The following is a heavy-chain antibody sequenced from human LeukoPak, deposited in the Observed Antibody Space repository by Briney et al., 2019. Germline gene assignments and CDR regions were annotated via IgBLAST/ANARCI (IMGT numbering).Heavy chain of an antibody. V-gene: IGHV3-23*01. Sequence: GGSLRLSCAASGFTFTSCAMTWVRQAPGKGLEWVSGISRSGDYTYYADSVRGRSTISRDNSKNTLYLQLSSLRAEDTAVYYCAKLPTSGGDYVYMDYWGQGTLVTVSS. J-gene: IGHJ4*02. D-gene: IGHD3-16*01. CDR1: GFTFTSCA. CDR2: ISRSGDYT. CDR3: AKLPTSGGDYVYMDY.